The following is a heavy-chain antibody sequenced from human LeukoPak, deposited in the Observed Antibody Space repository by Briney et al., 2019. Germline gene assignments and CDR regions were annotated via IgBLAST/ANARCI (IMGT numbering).Heavy chain of an antibody. CDR2: IKPKSDDT. CDR3: ARVDEGGHFSYYGMDA. V-gene: IGHV1-2*02. J-gene: IGHJ6*02. Sequence: ASVKVSCEASGYSFNVYYIHWVRQAPGQGLERMGWIKPKSDDTNYGQNFQGRVTMTRDTSISTAYMELSGLRSDDTAVYYCARVDEGGHFSYYGMDAWGQGTTVTVSS. D-gene: IGHD3-16*01. CDR1: GYSFNVYY.